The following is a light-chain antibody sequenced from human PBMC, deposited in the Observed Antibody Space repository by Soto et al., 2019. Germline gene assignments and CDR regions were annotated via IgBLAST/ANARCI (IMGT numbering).Light chain of an antibody. Sequence: EIVMTQSPATLSVSPGESATLSCRASQSVSSNLAWHQQKPGQAPRILMYGAFTRATGIQDRFSGSGSGTDFTLAIRSLQSEDFAIYYCQQYNNWPQTVGQGTKVDIK. CDR3: QQYNNWPQT. J-gene: IGKJ1*01. CDR2: GAF. CDR1: QSVSSN. V-gene: IGKV3D-15*01.